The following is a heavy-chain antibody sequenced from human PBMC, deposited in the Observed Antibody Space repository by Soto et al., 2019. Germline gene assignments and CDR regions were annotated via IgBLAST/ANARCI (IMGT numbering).Heavy chain of an antibody. J-gene: IGHJ4*02. D-gene: IGHD3-3*01. Sequence: SGTPCLTPPVSGGSLSCYFWGWVRQPAGKGLEWIGRIYTSGSTKYNPSLKSRVSLSVDTSTKQFSLKLTSVTAADRGVYYCARGVDSWSGYLFWGQGTPVTVSS. CDR2: IYTSGST. CDR1: GGSLSCYF. V-gene: IGHV4-4*07. CDR3: ARGVDSWSGYLF.